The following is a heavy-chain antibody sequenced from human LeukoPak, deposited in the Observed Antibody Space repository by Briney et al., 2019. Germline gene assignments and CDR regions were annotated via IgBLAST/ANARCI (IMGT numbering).Heavy chain of an antibody. D-gene: IGHD6-19*01. Sequence: SETLSLTCTVSGGSISSSSYYWGWIRQPPGKGLEWIGSIYYSGSTYYNPSLKSRVTISVDTSKNQFSLKLSSVTAADTAVYYWARRECSGWDGGVQHWGQGTLVTVSS. J-gene: IGHJ1*01. CDR1: GGSISSSSYY. CDR2: IYYSGST. CDR3: ARRECSGWDGGVQH. V-gene: IGHV4-39*01.